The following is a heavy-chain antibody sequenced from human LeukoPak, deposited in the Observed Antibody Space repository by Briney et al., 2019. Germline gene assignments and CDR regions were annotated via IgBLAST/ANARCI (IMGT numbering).Heavy chain of an antibody. CDR1: GYTFTCYY. CDR2: IHPNSGGT. D-gene: IGHD3-16*01. J-gene: IGHJ4*02. CDR3: ARSSPGDDYVWGSYRYYFDY. V-gene: IGHV1-2*06. Sequence: ASVTVSCQASGYTFTCYYMHWLRQAPGQGREWMGRIHPNSGGTNYAQKLQGRDTMTRDTSISTAYLELSRLRSDDTAVYYCARSSPGDDYVWGSYRYYFDYWGQGTLVTVSS.